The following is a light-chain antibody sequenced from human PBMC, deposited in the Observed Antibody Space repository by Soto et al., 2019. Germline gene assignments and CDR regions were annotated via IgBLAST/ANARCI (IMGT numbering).Light chain of an antibody. CDR2: DAS. V-gene: IGKV3-11*01. J-gene: IGKJ4*01. Sequence: EHVLTQSPATLSFSPGERATLSCRASQKLRSYLAWYQQKPGQAPRLLIYDASNRATGIPARFSGSGSGTDFTLTISSLEPEDFAVYYCQQRSNWPQLTFGGGTKVEIK. CDR1: QKLRSY. CDR3: QQRSNWPQLT.